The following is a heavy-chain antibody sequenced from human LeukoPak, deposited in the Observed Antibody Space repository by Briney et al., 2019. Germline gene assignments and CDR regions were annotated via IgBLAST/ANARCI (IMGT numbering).Heavy chain of an antibody. J-gene: IGHJ3*02. Sequence: SETLSLTCTVSGGSISSYYWSWLRQPPGKGLEYVGYTHYGGSTNYNPSLKSRVTISLDTTGNQFSLKLSSVTAADTAVYYCASGYCGGACQLGGVDMWGQGTMVTVPS. V-gene: IGHV4-59*01. CDR2: THYGGST. D-gene: IGHD2-21*02. CDR3: ASGYCGGACQLGGVDM. CDR1: GGSISSYY.